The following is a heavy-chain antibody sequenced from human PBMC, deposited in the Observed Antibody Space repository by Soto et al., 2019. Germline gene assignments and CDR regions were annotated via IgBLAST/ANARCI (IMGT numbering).Heavy chain of an antibody. D-gene: IGHD3-9*01. J-gene: IGHJ4*02. V-gene: IGHV3-30-3*01. Sequence: PGGSLRLSCAASGFTFSRYAIHWVRQAPGKGLEWVKVMSYDGNQNHYADSVKGRFTVSRDDSENTVFLQMTSLRPEDTATYDCAKDRYFDSYYLDSWGQGTLVTVSS. CDR2: MSYDGNQN. CDR1: GFTFSRYA. CDR3: AKDRYFDSYYLDS.